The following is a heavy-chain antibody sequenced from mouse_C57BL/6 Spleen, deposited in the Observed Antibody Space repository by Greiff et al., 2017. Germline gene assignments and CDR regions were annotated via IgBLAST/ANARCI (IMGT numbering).Heavy chain of an antibody. CDR3: ARFGITTVVATDY. Sequence: QVQLQQSGPELVKPGASVKISCKASGYAFSSSWMNWVKQRPGKGLEWIGRIYPGDGDTNYNGKFKGKATLTADKSSSTAYRQLSSLTSEDSAVYFCARFGITTVVATDYWGQGTTLTVSS. CDR1: GYAFSSSW. V-gene: IGHV1-80*01. D-gene: IGHD1-1*01. J-gene: IGHJ2*01. CDR2: IYPGDGDT.